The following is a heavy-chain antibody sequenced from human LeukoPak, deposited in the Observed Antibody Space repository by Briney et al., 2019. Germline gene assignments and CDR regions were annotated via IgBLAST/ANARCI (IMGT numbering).Heavy chain of an antibody. J-gene: IGHJ4*02. CDR2: ISYDGSIK. Sequence: GRSLRLSCAASGFTFSSYGMHWVRQAPGKGLEWVAVISYDGSIKYYADSVKGRFTISRDNSKNTLYLQMNSLRAEDTAVYYSAKDRPLVGAVRYWGQGTLVTVSS. V-gene: IGHV3-30*18. D-gene: IGHD1-26*01. CDR1: GFTFSSYG. CDR3: AKDRPLVGAVRY.